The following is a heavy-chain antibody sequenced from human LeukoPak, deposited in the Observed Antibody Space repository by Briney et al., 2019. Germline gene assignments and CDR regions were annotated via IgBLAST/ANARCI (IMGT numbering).Heavy chain of an antibody. V-gene: IGHV4-59*01. D-gene: IGHD1-1*01. Sequence: SETLSLTCTVSGGSISSYYWSWIRQPPGKGLEWIGYIYYSGSTNSNPSLKSRVTISVDTSKNQFSLKLSSVTAADTAVYYFAGGCAPYKTCSAPGGRGPLVTVPS. CDR3: AGGCAPYKTCSAP. CDR1: GGSISSYY. CDR2: IYYSGST. J-gene: IGHJ5*02.